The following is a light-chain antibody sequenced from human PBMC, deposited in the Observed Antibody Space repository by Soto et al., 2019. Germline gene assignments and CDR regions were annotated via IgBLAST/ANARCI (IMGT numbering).Light chain of an antibody. CDR3: AAWDDSLNGAV. V-gene: IGLV1-44*01. Sequence: QSVLTQPPSASGTPGQGVTISCSGSSSNIGSNNVNWYQQLPGMAPKLLIYKNDQRPSGVPDRFSGFKSGTSASLAISGLQSEDEADYYCAAWDDSLNGAVFGGGTQLTVL. CDR1: SSNIGSNN. CDR2: KND. J-gene: IGLJ3*02.